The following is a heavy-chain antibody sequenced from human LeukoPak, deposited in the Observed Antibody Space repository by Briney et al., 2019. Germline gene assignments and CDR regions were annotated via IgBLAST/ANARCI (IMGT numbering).Heavy chain of an antibody. CDR1: GFTFSNAW. V-gene: IGHV3-15*01. CDR2: VKTKTDGGTT. J-gene: IGHJ4*02. Sequence: PGGSLRLSCAASGFTFSNAWMTWVRQAPGKGLEWVGCVKTKTDGGTTDYAAPVKGRFTVSRDDSRNTLYLQMNSLKTEDTAVYYCTTEDNWGQGTLVTVSS. CDR3: TTEDN.